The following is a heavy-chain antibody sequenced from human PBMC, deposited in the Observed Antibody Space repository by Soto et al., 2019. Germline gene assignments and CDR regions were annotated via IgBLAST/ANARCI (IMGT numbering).Heavy chain of an antibody. J-gene: IGHJ4*02. Sequence: ASVKVSCKASGYTFTRYGISWVRQDPGQGLEWMGWISAYNGNTNYAQKLQGRVTMTTDTSTSTAYMELRSLRSDDTAVYYCARASDYCSSTSCYLYYFDYWGQGTLVTVSS. CDR1: GYTFTRYG. CDR3: ARASDYCSSTSCYLYYFDY. D-gene: IGHD2-2*01. V-gene: IGHV1-18*01. CDR2: ISAYNGNT.